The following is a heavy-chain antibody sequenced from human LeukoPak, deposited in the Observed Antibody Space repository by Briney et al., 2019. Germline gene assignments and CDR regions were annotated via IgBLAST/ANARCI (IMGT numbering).Heavy chain of an antibody. CDR2: INHSGST. D-gene: IGHD3-10*01. V-gene: IGHV4-34*01. Sequence: SETLSLTCAVYGGSFSGYYWSWIRQPPGKGLEWIGEINHSGSTNYSPSLKSRVTISVDTSKNQFSLKLSSVTAADTAVYYCARDHGSGSPDDYWGQGTLVTVSS. J-gene: IGHJ4*02. CDR3: ARDHGSGSPDDY. CDR1: GGSFSGYY.